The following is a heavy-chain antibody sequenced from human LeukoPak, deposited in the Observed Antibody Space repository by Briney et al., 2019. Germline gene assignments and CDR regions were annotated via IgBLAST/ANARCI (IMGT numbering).Heavy chain of an antibody. CDR2: IYYSGST. Sequence: PSETLSLTCTVSGGSISSSSYYWGWIRQPPGKGLEWIGSIYYSGSTYYNPSLKSRVTISVDTSKNQFSLKLSSVTAADTAVYYCARGGPSSWFPYFDYWGQGTLVTVSS. J-gene: IGHJ4*02. CDR3: ARGGPSSWFPYFDY. V-gene: IGHV4-39*07. CDR1: GGSISSSSYY. D-gene: IGHD6-13*01.